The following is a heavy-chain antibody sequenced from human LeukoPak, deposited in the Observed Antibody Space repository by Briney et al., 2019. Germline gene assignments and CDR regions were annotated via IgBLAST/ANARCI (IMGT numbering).Heavy chain of an antibody. Sequence: PGRYLRLSCAAAGFTFSSYAMHWVRQAQGKGLEWVAVISYDGSNKYYADSVKGRFTISRDNSKNTLYLQMNSLRAEDTAVYYCASEGFVLMVYAMYVYWGQGTLVTVSS. V-gene: IGHV3-30-3*01. CDR3: ASEGFVLMVYAMYVY. CDR1: GFTFSSYA. J-gene: IGHJ4*02. D-gene: IGHD2-8*01. CDR2: ISYDGSNK.